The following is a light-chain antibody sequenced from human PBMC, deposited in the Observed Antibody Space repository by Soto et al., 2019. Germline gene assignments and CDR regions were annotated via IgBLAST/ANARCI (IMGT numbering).Light chain of an antibody. CDR1: QSISIN. Sequence: EIVMTQSPATLSVSPGERAILSCRASQSISINLAWYQQKPGQAPRLLIYDASNRAAGTPARFSGSGSGTDFTLTISSLEPEDFAVYYCQQRGNWPVTFGQGTRLEIK. CDR2: DAS. V-gene: IGKV3-11*01. CDR3: QQRGNWPVT. J-gene: IGKJ5*01.